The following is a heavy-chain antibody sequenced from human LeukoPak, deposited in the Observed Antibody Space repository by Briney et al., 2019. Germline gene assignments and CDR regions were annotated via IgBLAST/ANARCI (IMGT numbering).Heavy chain of an antibody. D-gene: IGHD6-13*01. CDR1: GFTFSSYS. CDR3: AAGASWYSWFDP. V-gene: IGHV3-21*01. Sequence: GGSLRLSCAASGFTFSSYSMNWVRQAPGKGLEWVSSISSSSSYTYYADSVKGRFTISRDNAKNSLYLQMNSLRAEDTAVYYCAAGASWYSWFDPWGQGTLVTVSS. CDR2: ISSSSSYT. J-gene: IGHJ5*02.